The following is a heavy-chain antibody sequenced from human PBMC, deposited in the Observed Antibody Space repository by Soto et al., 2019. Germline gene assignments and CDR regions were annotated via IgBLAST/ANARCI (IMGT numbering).Heavy chain of an antibody. V-gene: IGHV4-61*01. CDR3: ARDRGTDDS. J-gene: IGHJ4*02. CDR2: SYHTGIT. CDR1: GVSVISCSYY. Sequence: SETLSLSCSFSGVSVISCSYYLSWIRQPPGKGLEWIVYSYHTGITKYNPALRSRVTISVDTSKNQFSLNLKSVTAADTAVYYCARDRGTDDSWGQGTLVT.